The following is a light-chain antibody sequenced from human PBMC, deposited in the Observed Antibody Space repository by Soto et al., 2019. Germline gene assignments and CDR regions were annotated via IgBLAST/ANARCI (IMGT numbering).Light chain of an antibody. CDR2: AAS. J-gene: IGKJ1*01. Sequence: IQMAQSRSSMSESVGDRVTITCRASQSISSYLNWYQQKPGKAPKLLIYAASSLQSGVPSRFSGSGSGTDFTLTISSLQPEDFATYYCQQSYSTPRTFGQGTKVDIK. CDR3: QQSYSTPRT. V-gene: IGKV1-39*01. CDR1: QSISSY.